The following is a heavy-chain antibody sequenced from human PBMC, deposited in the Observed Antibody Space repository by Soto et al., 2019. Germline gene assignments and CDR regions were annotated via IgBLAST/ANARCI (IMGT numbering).Heavy chain of an antibody. Sequence: EVRLVESGGGLVQPGGSLRLSCAASGFTFSSYWMSWVRQAPVKGLEWVGNIKQDGSEKNYVDFMEGRFTITRDNAENSLYQQMNSRRAEDTAVYYCARIASAGRGWDVWGQGTTVVVSS. CDR2: IKQDGSEK. J-gene: IGHJ6*02. D-gene: IGHD6-13*01. CDR3: ARIASAGRGWDV. CDR1: GFTFSSYW. V-gene: IGHV3-7*01.